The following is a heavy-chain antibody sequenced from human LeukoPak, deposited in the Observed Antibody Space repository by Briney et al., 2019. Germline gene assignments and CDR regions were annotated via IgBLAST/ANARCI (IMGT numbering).Heavy chain of an antibody. Sequence: SETLSLTCSVSGGSIGSSSYCWGWIRQPPGKGLEWIGTICYSGSTFYNPSLKSRVTLSVDTPKNQFSLKLSSVTAADTAVYYCARTENYIPEDCFDPWGQGTLVTVSS. D-gene: IGHD5-24*01. CDR1: GGSIGSSSYC. V-gene: IGHV4-39*01. J-gene: IGHJ5*02. CDR2: ICYSGST. CDR3: ARTENYIPEDCFDP.